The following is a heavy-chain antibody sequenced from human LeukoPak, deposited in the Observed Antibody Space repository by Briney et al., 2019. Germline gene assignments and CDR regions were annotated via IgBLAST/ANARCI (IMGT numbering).Heavy chain of an antibody. Sequence: GGSLRLSCVASGFNFSNYAMHWVRQAPGKGLEFVSDISRSGGDTSYGNFVKGRFSISRDNIRNTVDLQMGALRPEDSGIYYCARIPAYWGQGTLVTVSS. V-gene: IGHV3-64*01. CDR3: ARIPAY. J-gene: IGHJ1*01. CDR2: ISRSGGDT. CDR1: GFNFSNYA. D-gene: IGHD2-21*01.